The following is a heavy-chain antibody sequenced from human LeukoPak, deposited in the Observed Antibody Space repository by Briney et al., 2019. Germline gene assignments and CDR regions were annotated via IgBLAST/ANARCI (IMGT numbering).Heavy chain of an antibody. V-gene: IGHV3-48*01. Sequence: GGSLRLSCAASGFTFSSYRMNWVRQAPGEGLEWVSYISSSSSTIYYADSVKGRFTISRHNAKNSLYLQMNSLRAEDTAVYYCARDLMGIAHRGAFYYWGQGTLVTVSS. CDR1: GFTFSSYR. J-gene: IGHJ4*02. CDR2: ISSSSSTI. CDR3: ARDLMGIAHRGAFYY. D-gene: IGHD6-13*01.